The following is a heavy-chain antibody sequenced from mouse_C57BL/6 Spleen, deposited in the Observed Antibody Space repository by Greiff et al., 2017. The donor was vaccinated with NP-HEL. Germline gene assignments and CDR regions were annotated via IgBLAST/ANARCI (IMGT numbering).Heavy chain of an antibody. Sequence: LPHSLAALVPPGASVKISCTSSCYAFRSSFMYWLPPRPGPGLEWIGQIYPGDGDTNYTGKFQGTATLTADKSSSTAYMQLSSLTSEDSAVYFCARGGFYYYGSSYVNWYFDVWGTGTTVTVSS. D-gene: IGHD1-1*01. CDR1: CYAFRSSF. J-gene: IGHJ1*03. CDR3: ARGGFYYYGSSYVNWYFDV. CDR2: IYPGDGDT. V-gene: IGHV1-80*01.